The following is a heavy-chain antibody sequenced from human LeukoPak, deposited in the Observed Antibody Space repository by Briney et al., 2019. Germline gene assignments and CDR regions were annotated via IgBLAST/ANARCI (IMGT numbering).Heavy chain of an antibody. CDR3: AKSLYGSGSYYNWFDP. Sequence: SETLSLTCTVSGGSISNYYWGWIRQPPGKGLEWIGYISYSGNTNYNPSLKSRVTMSLDTSKNQFSLRLSSVTAADTAVYYCAKSLYGSGSYYNWFDPWGQGTLVTVSS. CDR2: ISYSGNT. V-gene: IGHV4-59*12. D-gene: IGHD3-10*01. CDR1: GGSISNYY. J-gene: IGHJ5*02.